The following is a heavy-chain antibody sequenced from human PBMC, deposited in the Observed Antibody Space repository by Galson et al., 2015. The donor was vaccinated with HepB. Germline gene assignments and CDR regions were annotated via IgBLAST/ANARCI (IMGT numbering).Heavy chain of an antibody. CDR3: ARGELRDVVVAIDY. CDR2: INAGNGNT. CDR1: GYTFTSYA. Sequence: SVKVSCKASGYTFTSYAMHWVRQAPGQRLEWMGWINAGNGNTKYSQKFQGRVTITRDTSASTAYMELSSLRSEDTAVYYCARGELRDVVVAIDYWGQGTLVTVSS. J-gene: IGHJ4*02. V-gene: IGHV1-3*01. D-gene: IGHD2-15*01.